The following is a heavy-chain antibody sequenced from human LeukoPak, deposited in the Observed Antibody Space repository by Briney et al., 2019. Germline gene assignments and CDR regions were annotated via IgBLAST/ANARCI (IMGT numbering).Heavy chain of an antibody. D-gene: IGHD4-23*01. Sequence: NPSEPLSLTCTVSGGSISSSSYYWGWIRQPPGKGLEWIGSIYYSGSTYYNPSLKSRVTISVDTSKNQFSLKLSSVTAADTAVYYCARQGTTVAFDYWGQGTLVTVSS. CDR3: ARQGTTVAFDY. J-gene: IGHJ4*02. CDR2: IYYSGST. CDR1: GGSISSSSYY. V-gene: IGHV4-39*01.